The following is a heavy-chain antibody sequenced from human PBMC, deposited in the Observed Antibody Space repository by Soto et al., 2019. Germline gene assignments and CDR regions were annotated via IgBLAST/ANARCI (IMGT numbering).Heavy chain of an antibody. CDR2: ISGSGGST. CDR1: GFTFSSYA. CDR3: AKDEWMLRYFDWLSSLDAFDI. V-gene: IGHV3-23*01. D-gene: IGHD3-9*01. J-gene: IGHJ3*02. Sequence: EVQLLESGGGLVQPGGSLRLSCAASGFTFSSYAMTWVRQAPGKGLEWVSAISGSGGSTYYADSVKGRFTISRDNSKNTLYLQMNSLRAEDTAVYYCAKDEWMLRYFDWLSSLDAFDIWGQGTMVTVSS.